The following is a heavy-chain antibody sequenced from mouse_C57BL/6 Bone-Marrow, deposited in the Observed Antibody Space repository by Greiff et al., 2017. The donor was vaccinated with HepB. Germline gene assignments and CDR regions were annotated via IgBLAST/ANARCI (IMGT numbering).Heavy chain of an antibody. V-gene: IGHV2-4*01. D-gene: IGHD2-3*01. Sequence: QVQLKESGPGLVQPSQSLSITCTVSGFSLTSYGVHWVRQSPGKGLEWLGVIWSGGSTDYNAAFISRLSISKDNSKSQVFFKMNSLQADDTAIYYCAKNDGYYFWYFDVWGTGTTVTVSS. CDR2: IWSGGST. CDR3: AKNDGYYFWYFDV. J-gene: IGHJ1*03. CDR1: GFSLTSYG.